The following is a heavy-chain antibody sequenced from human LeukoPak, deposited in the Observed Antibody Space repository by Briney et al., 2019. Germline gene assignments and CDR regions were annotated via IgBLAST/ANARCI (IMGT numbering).Heavy chain of an antibody. Sequence: SQTLSLTCSVCRHSLNSLYWKWTRQPSGRGLEWIGHIYYSGRTDYNPSLKSRVTISVDTSKHQFSMKLKSVTAADTAVYFCARGRWLPNAFDIWGQGTMVTVFS. J-gene: IGHJ3*02. CDR3: ARGRWLPNAFDI. CDR2: IYYSGRT. D-gene: IGHD5-24*01. V-gene: IGHV4-59*11. CDR1: RHSLNSLY.